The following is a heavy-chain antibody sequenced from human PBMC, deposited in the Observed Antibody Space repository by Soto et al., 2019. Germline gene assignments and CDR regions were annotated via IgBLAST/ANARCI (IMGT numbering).Heavy chain of an antibody. CDR3: AKGGGYYDSSGYYYERGAFDI. Sequence: SETLSLTCAVSGGSISSSNWWSWVRQPPGKGLEWIGEIYHSGSTNYNPSLKSRVTISVDKSKNQFSLKLSSVTAADTAVYYCAKGGGYYDSSGYYYERGAFDIWGQGTMVTVSS. V-gene: IGHV4-4*02. CDR2: IYHSGST. J-gene: IGHJ3*02. CDR1: GGSISSSNW. D-gene: IGHD3-22*01.